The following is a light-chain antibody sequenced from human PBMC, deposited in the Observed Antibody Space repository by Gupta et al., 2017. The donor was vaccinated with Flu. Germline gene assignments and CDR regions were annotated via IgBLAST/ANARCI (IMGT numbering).Light chain of an antibody. CDR1: SGHSSYD. CDR3: QTWGTGIWV. CDR2: LNSDGSH. Sequence: SGHSSYDIAWHQQQPKKDPRYLMKLNSDGSHTKGDGIPDRFSGSTSGAERYLTISSLQSEDEADYYCQTWGTGIWVFGGGTKLTVL. V-gene: IGLV4-69*02. J-gene: IGLJ3*02.